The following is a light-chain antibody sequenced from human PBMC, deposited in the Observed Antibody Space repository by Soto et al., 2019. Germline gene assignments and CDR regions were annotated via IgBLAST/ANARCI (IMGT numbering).Light chain of an antibody. J-gene: IGKJ1*01. CDR2: AAS. CDR3: QQYDKYWT. Sequence: DVQMTQSPSTLSASVVDRVTITFRASQSISRWLAWYQQKPGKAPKLLIYAASSLQRGVPSRFSGSESGTEFTLTITSLQADDFATYYCQQYDKYWTFGQGTKVDIK. CDR1: QSISRW. V-gene: IGKV1-5*01.